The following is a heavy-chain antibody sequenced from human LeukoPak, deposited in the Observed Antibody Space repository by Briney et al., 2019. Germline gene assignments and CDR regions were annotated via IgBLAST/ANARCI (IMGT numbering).Heavy chain of an antibody. V-gene: IGHV3-23*01. J-gene: IGHJ4*02. Sequence: GGSLRLPCAASGFTFSSYAMSWVRQAPGKGLEWVSAISGSGGSTYYADSVKGRFTISRDNSKNTLYLQMNSLRAEDTAVYYCAKGARFLEWLLPILDYWGQGTLVTVSS. CDR2: ISGSGGST. CDR1: GFTFSSYA. CDR3: AKGARFLEWLLPILDY. D-gene: IGHD3-3*01.